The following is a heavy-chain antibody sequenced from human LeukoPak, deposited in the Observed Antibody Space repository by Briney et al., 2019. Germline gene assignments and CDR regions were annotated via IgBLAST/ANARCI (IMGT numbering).Heavy chain of an antibody. CDR1: GFTFSSYE. D-gene: IGHD3-10*01. Sequence: GGSLRLSCAASGFTFSSYEMNWVRQAPGKGLEWVSYISSSGSTIYYADSVKGRFTISRDNAKNSLYLQMNSLRAEDTAVYYCARVRGVSDAFDIWGQGTMVTVSS. J-gene: IGHJ3*02. V-gene: IGHV3-48*03. CDR3: ARVRGVSDAFDI. CDR2: ISSSGSTI.